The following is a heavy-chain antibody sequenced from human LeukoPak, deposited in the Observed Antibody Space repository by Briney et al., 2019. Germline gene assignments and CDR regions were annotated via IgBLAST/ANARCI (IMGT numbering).Heavy chain of an antibody. CDR2: IYYSGST. V-gene: IGHV4-59*01. CDR1: GVSISSYY. J-gene: IGHJ4*02. D-gene: IGHD6-19*01. Sequence: SETLSLTCTVSGVSISSYYWSWIRQPPGKGLEWIGYIYYSGSTNYNPSLKSRVTISVDTSKNQFSLKLSSVTAADTAVYYCARGGGSSGWQTEHFDYWGQGTLVTVSS. CDR3: ARGGGSSGWQTEHFDY.